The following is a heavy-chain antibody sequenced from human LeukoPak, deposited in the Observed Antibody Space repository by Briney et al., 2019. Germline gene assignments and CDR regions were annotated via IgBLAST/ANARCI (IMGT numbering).Heavy chain of an antibody. CDR3: ARSRVGATTFGYYYYGMDV. CDR1: GGSISSYY. J-gene: IGHJ6*02. CDR2: IYYSGST. Sequence: SETLSLTCTVSGGSISSYYWSWIRQPPGKGLEWLGYIYYSGSTNYNPSLKSRVTISVDTSKNQFSLKLSSVTAADTAVYYCARSRVGATTFGYYYYGMDVWGQGTTVTVSS. D-gene: IGHD1-26*01. V-gene: IGHV4-59*01.